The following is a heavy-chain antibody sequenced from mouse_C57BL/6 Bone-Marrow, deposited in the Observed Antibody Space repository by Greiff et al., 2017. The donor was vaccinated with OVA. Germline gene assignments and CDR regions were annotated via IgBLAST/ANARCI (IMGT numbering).Heavy chain of an antibody. Sequence: DVKLVESGPVLVKPGASVKMSCKASGYTFTDYYMNWVKQSHGKSLEWIGVINPYNGGTSYNQKFKGKATLTVDKSSSTAYMELNSLTSEDSAVYYCATYYSNYFDYWGQGTTLTVSS. V-gene: IGHV1-19*01. J-gene: IGHJ2*01. CDR2: INPYNGGT. CDR1: GYTFTDYY. D-gene: IGHD2-5*01. CDR3: ATYYSNYFDY.